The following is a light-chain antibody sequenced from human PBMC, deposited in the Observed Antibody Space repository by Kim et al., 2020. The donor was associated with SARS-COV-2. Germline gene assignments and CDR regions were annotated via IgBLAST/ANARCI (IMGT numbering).Light chain of an antibody. Sequence: ASIGDRVTTTCRTSQNIRTYLNWYQRRPGKAPKLLIYASSSLHSEVPSRFSGSGSGADFTLTIAGLQADDFATYHCQQTYSNPPTFGGGTKVDIK. CDR2: ASS. V-gene: IGKV1-39*01. CDR3: QQTYSNPPT. CDR1: QNIRTY. J-gene: IGKJ4*01.